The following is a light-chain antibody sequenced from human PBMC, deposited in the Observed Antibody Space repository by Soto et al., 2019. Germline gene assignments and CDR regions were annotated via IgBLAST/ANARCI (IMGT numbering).Light chain of an antibody. CDR1: QTVNTW. Sequence: DIQLTQSPSTLSASVGERVTITCRASQTVNTWLAWYQHKPGKAPKLLIYDASVLETGVPSRFSGFSSGTDFTLTIRSLQPDDFATYFCQQYNSYSPEGLTFGGGTKVEI. CDR3: QQYNSYSPEGLT. V-gene: IGKV1-5*01. J-gene: IGKJ4*01. CDR2: DAS.